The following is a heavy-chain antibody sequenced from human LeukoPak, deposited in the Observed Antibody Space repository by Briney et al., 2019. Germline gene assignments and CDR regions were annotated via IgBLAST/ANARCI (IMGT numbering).Heavy chain of an antibody. CDR1: GFTFSNYG. Sequence: PGGSLRLSCVASGFTFSNYGMNWVRQAPGKGLEWISAISDDGRSIYYTDSVKGRFTISRDNSKNTLFLQMNSLKAEDTAMYYCTKRVPYTSSPAYLDCWGQGTLVTVSS. CDR2: ISDDGRSI. CDR3: TKRVPYTSSPAYLDC. J-gene: IGHJ4*02. V-gene: IGHV3-23*01. D-gene: IGHD6-6*01.